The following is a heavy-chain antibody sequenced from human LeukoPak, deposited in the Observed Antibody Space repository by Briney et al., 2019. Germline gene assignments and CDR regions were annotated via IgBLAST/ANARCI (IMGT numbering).Heavy chain of an antibody. Sequence: QPGGSLRLSCAASGFTFSSYAMSWVRQAPGKGLEWVSAISGSGGSTYYADSVKGRFTISRDNSKNTLYLQMNSLRAEDTAVYYCAKDLSYFGIRGSGSYLGLADYWGQGTLVTVSS. CDR3: AKDLSYFGIRGSGSYLGLADY. V-gene: IGHV3-23*01. J-gene: IGHJ4*02. D-gene: IGHD3-10*01. CDR1: GFTFSSYA. CDR2: ISGSGGST.